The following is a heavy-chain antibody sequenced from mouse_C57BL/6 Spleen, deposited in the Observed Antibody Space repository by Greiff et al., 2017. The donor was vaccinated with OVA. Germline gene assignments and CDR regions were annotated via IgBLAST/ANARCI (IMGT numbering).Heavy chain of an antibody. CDR1: GFTFSSYG. CDR3: ALYYGSSYEVSFDY. D-gene: IGHD1-1*01. Sequence: EVQLVESGGDLVKPGGSLKLSCAASGFTFSSYGMSWVRQTPDKRLEWVATISSGGSYTYYPDSVKGRFTISRDNAKNTLYLQMSSLKSEDTAMYYGALYYGSSYEVSFDYWGQGTTLTVSS. V-gene: IGHV5-6*01. J-gene: IGHJ2*01. CDR2: ISSGGSYT.